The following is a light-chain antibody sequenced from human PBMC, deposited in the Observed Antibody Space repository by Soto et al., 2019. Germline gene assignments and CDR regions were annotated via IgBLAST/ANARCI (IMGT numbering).Light chain of an antibody. CDR2: DNN. CDR1: TSNIGINS. CDR3: GTWDSSLSAVV. V-gene: IGLV1-51*01. J-gene: IGLJ2*01. Sequence: QSVLTQPPSVSAAPGQKVTISCSGSTSNIGINSVSWYQQLPGTAPKLLIFDNNKRPSGIPDRFSGSKSGTSATLGITGLQTGDEADYYCGTWDSSLSAVVFGGGTKLTVL.